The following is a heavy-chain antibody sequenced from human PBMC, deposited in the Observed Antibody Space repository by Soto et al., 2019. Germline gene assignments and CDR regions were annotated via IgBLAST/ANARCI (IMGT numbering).Heavy chain of an antibody. CDR3: ARGRHYYDSSGYFDY. D-gene: IGHD3-22*01. Sequence: QVQLVESGGGVVQPGRSLRLSCAASGFTFSSYAMHWVRQAPGKGLEWVAVISYDGSNKYYADSVKGRFTISRDNSKNTLYLQRNSLRAEDTAVYYCARGRHYYDSSGYFDYWGQGTLVNVSS. CDR2: ISYDGSNK. J-gene: IGHJ4*02. V-gene: IGHV3-30-3*01. CDR1: GFTFSSYA.